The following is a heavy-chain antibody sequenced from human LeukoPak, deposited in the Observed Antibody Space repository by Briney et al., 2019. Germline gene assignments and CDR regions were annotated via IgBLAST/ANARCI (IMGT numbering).Heavy chain of an antibody. CDR1: GGTFSSYA. Sequence: SVKVSCKASGGTFSSYAISWVPQAPGQGLEWMGGIIPIFGTANYAQKFQGRVTITADESTSTAYMELSSLRSADTAVYYCAREGGYCTNGVCQYYFDYWGQGTLVTVSS. J-gene: IGHJ4*02. V-gene: IGHV1-69*13. CDR2: IIPIFGTA. D-gene: IGHD2-8*01. CDR3: AREGGYCTNGVCQYYFDY.